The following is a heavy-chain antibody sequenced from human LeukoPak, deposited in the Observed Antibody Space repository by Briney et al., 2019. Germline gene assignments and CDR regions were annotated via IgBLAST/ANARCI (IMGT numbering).Heavy chain of an antibody. CDR1: GGSISSYY. V-gene: IGHV4-4*07. Sequence: PSETLSLTCTVSGGSISSYYWSWIRQPAGKGLEWIGRIYTSGSTSYNPSLKSRVTMSVDTSKNQFSLKLSSVTAADTAVYYCASPQLNSSSWYGDAFDIWGQGTMVTVSS. CDR2: IYTSGST. D-gene: IGHD6-13*01. J-gene: IGHJ3*02. CDR3: ASPQLNSSSWYGDAFDI.